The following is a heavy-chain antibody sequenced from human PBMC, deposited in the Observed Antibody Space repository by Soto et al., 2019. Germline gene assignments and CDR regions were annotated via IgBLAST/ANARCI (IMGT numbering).Heavy chain of an antibody. Sequence: GGSLRLSCAASGFTFTSYSMNWVRQAPGKGLEWVSDISGSGGTTYYADSVKGRFTISRDNSKNTLYLQMNSLRAEDTAVYYCAGCYKTVTTPSDSFDICGQGPMVTVS. J-gene: IGHJ3*02. CDR1: GFTFTSYS. CDR3: AGCYKTVTTPSDSFDI. V-gene: IGHV3-23*01. CDR2: ISGSGGTT. D-gene: IGHD1-7*01.